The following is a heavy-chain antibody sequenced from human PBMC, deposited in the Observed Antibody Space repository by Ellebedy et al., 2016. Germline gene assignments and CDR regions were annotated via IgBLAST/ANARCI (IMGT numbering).Heavy chain of an antibody. CDR3: AKGIKDILHYALDF. Sequence: GESLKISXSVSGFTFTSYAMDWVRQTPGKGLEWLASVSYDGNREHYADSVKGRFTISRDNSKNTLYLQLNNLRAEDTAVFYCAKGIKDILHYALDFWGQGTLVTVSS. CDR1: GFTFTSYA. V-gene: IGHV3-30*18. D-gene: IGHD2-8*01. CDR2: VSYDGNRE. J-gene: IGHJ4*02.